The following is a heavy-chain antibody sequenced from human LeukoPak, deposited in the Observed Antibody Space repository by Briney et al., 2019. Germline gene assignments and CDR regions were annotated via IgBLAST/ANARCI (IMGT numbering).Heavy chain of an antibody. V-gene: IGHV4-34*01. D-gene: IGHD6-19*01. CDR1: GGSFSGYY. CDR3: ARSLRQWLVGNWFGP. CDR2: INHSGST. J-gene: IGHJ5*02. Sequence: SETLSLTCAVYGGSFSGYYWSWIRQPPGKGLEWIGEINHSGSTNYNPSLKSRVTISVDTSKNQFSLKLSSVTAADTAVYYCARSLRQWLVGNWFGPWGQGTLVTVSS.